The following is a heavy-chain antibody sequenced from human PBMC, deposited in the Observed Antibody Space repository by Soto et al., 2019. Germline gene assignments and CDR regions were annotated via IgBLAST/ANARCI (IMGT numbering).Heavy chain of an antibody. J-gene: IGHJ4*02. CDR2: IIPIFGTA. CDR3: ARGSYYDSSGYDY. CDR1: GYSFTNND. V-gene: IGHV1-69*06. D-gene: IGHD3-22*01. Sequence: ASVKVSCKASGYSFTNNDVSWVRQATVQGLEWMGGIIPIFGTANYAQKFQGRVTITADKSTSTAYMELSSLRSEDTAVYYCARGSYYDSSGYDYWGQGTLVTVS.